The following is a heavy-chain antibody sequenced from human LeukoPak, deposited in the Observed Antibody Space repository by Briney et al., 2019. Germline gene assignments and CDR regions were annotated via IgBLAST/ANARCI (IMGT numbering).Heavy chain of an antibody. Sequence: PGGSLRLSCAASGITFSSFGMNWVGQDPGKGLEWVSSISSGTGYIYYADSVKGRFTISRDNAKTSLYLQMNSLRAEDTATYYCARATRWFDYWGQGTLVTVSA. D-gene: IGHD2-2*01. CDR3: ARATRWFDY. V-gene: IGHV3-21*01. CDR2: ISSGTGYI. CDR1: GITFSSFG. J-gene: IGHJ4*02.